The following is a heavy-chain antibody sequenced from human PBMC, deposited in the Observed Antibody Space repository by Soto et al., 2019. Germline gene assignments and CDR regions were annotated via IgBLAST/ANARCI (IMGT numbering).Heavy chain of an antibody. CDR1: GFTFSSYW. Sequence: GGSLRLSCAASGFTFSSYWMHWVRQAPGKGLVWVSRINSDGSSTSYADSVKGRFTISRDNAKNTLYLQMNSLRAEDTAVYYCARDRSRIAAAGTNPHWYFDLWGRGTLVTVSS. V-gene: IGHV3-74*01. D-gene: IGHD6-13*01. CDR2: INSDGSST. CDR3: ARDRSRIAAAGTNPHWYFDL. J-gene: IGHJ2*01.